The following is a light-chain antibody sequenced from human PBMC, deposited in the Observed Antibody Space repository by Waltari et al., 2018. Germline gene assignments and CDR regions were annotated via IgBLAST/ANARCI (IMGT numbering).Light chain of an antibody. V-gene: IGLV2-23*02. CDR3: CSYAGSGNLGVI. Sequence: QSALTQPASVSGSPGQSITISCTGSSSDVGSYNLVSWYQHHPAKASKLIIYEVDKRPSLVSYRFSGSMCGNTASLTSSGLQAEDEADYYCCSYAGSGNLGVIFGGGTKLTVL. CDR2: EVD. J-gene: IGLJ2*01. CDR1: SSDVGSYNL.